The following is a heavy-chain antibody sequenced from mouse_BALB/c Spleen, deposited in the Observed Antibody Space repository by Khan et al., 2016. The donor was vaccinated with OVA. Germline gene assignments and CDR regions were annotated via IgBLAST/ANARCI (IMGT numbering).Heavy chain of an antibody. CDR3: ARWATWYFDA. D-gene: IGHD3-1*01. CDR2: IYPGGYFT. V-gene: IGHV1-63*02. CDR1: GYTFTNYW. Sequence: VQLQQSGGEVIRPGTSVKISCKASGYTFTNYWLGWVRQRPGQGPEWIGDIYPGGYFTNYNEKFKDKATLTVDTSSNTANMQLSSLTSEDSAVYFCARWATWYFDAWGAGTTVTVSS. J-gene: IGHJ1*01.